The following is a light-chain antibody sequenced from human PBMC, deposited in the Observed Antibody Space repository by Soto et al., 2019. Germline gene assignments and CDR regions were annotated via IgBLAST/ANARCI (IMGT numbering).Light chain of an antibody. CDR1: RSNIGTGYD. V-gene: IGLV1-40*01. CDR2: GNN. J-gene: IGLJ3*02. Sequence: QAVLTQPPSVSGAPGQRVTISCTGSRSNIGTGYDVHWYQQFPGTAPKLLLYGNNNRPSGVPDRFSGSKSGTSASLAITGLQAEDEADYYCQSYDSSLSGSWVFGGGTQLTVL. CDR3: QSYDSSLSGSWV.